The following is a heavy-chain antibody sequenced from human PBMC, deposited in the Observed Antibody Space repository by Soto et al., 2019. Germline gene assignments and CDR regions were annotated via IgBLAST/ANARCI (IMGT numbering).Heavy chain of an antibody. J-gene: IGHJ4*02. D-gene: IGHD5-18*01. Sequence: PGGSLRPSCAASGFTFSSYAINWVRQAPGKGVEWVSSISANGRNTYYADSVKGRFTISRDRSKNTPYLQLDSLRVEDKAIYYCARELYSLGWLALGADSDSRCQGALVTVSS. CDR3: ARELYSLGWLALGADSDS. CDR1: GFTFSSYA. V-gene: IGHV3-23*01. CDR2: ISANGRNT.